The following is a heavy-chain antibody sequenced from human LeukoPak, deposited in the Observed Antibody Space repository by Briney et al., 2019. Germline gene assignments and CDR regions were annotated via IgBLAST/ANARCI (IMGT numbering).Heavy chain of an antibody. CDR3: ARDPPLRWYGGYYYYYYMDV. J-gene: IGHJ6*03. CDR2: IKQDGSEK. D-gene: IGHD4-23*01. V-gene: IGHV3-7*01. Sequence: GGSLRLSCAASGFTFSSYWMSWVRQAPGKGLEWVANIKQDGSEKYYVDSVKGRFTISRDNAKNSLYLQMNSLRAEDTAVYYCARDPPLRWYGGYYYYYYMDVWGKGTTATVSS. CDR1: GFTFSSYW.